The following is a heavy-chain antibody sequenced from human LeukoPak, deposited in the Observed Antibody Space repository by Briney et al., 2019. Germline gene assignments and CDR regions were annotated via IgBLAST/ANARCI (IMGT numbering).Heavy chain of an antibody. D-gene: IGHD1-26*01. CDR2: ISGSGGST. CDR1: GFTFSSYA. J-gene: IGHJ4*02. CDR3: AKSSTYSGSLIDY. Sequence: GGSLRLSCAAFGFTFSSYAMSWVRQAPGKGLEWVSSISGSGGSTYYADSVKGRFTISRDNSKNTLYLQVNSLRAEDTAVYYCAKSSTYSGSLIDYWGQGTLVSVSS. V-gene: IGHV3-23*01.